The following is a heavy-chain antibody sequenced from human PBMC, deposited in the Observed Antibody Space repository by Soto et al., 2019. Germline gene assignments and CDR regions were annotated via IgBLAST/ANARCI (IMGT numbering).Heavy chain of an antibody. J-gene: IGHJ4*02. V-gene: IGHV3-30-3*01. CDR1: GFTFSTYA. CDR2: ISYHGSNK. D-gene: IGHD2-15*01. CDR3: ARDLPPYCSAASCYPDS. Sequence: QVQLVESGGGVVQPGRSLRLSCAASGFTFSTYAMHWVRQAPGKGLAWVAIISYHGSNKYYADSVKGRFTISRDDPNNTLYLQMNRLRPEDTAVYYCARDLPPYCSAASCYPDSWGQGTLVTVSS.